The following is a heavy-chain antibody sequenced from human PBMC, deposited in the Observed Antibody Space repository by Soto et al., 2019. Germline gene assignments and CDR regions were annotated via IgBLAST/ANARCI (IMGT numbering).Heavy chain of an antibody. CDR3: ARGGELTKGNYYGMDV. J-gene: IGHJ6*02. CDR2: INHSGST. CDR1: GGSFSGYY. Sequence: SETLSLTCAVYGGSFSGYYWIWIRQPPGKGLEWIGEINHSGSTNYNPSLKSRVTISVDTSKNQFSLKLSSVTAADTAVYYCARGGELTKGNYYGMDVWGQGTTVTVSS. V-gene: IGHV4-34*01. D-gene: IGHD1-26*01.